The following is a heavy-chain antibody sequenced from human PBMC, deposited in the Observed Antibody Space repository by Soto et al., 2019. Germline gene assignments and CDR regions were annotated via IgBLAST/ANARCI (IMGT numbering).Heavy chain of an antibody. CDR3: ARDGYSTSSDWPWFDP. Sequence: EAQLVESGGGLVQPGGSLRLSCAASGFTFSVYTMHWVRQSPGKGLEWISSITSSGTTISYADSVKGRFTISRDNAKNSLFLQMDTLRDEDTAVYYCARDGYSTSSDWPWFDPWGQGTLVTVSS. D-gene: IGHD6-6*01. V-gene: IGHV3-48*02. CDR1: GFTFSVYT. CDR2: ITSSGTTI. J-gene: IGHJ5*02.